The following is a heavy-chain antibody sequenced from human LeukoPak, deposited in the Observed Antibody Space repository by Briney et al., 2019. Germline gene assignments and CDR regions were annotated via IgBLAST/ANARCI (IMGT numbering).Heavy chain of an antibody. V-gene: IGHV1-18*01. CDR1: GYTFTSYG. CDR3: ARIEAVTRGYNHAYYFDY. D-gene: IGHD5-18*01. J-gene: IGHJ4*02. Sequence: ASVKVSCKASGYTFTSYGISWVRQAPGQGLEWMGWISAYNGNTNYAQKLQGRVTMTTDTSTSTAYMELRTATAADTAVYYCARIEAVTRGYNHAYYFDYWGQGTLVTVSS. CDR2: ISAYNGNT.